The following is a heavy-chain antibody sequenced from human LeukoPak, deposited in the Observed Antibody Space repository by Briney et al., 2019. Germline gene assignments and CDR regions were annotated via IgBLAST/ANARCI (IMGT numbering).Heavy chain of an antibody. CDR1: GYTFTNYD. V-gene: IGHV1-8*01. D-gene: IGHD6-6*01. CDR2: MKPNSGNT. J-gene: IGHJ4*02. Sequence: ASVKVSCKASGYTFTNYDINWVRQATGQGLEWMGYMKPNSGNTGYAQKFQGRVTMTRDTSTSTVYMELSSLRSEDTAVYYCASSVLYSSSSGSLGDFDYWGQGTLVTVSS. CDR3: ASSVLYSSSSGSLGDFDY.